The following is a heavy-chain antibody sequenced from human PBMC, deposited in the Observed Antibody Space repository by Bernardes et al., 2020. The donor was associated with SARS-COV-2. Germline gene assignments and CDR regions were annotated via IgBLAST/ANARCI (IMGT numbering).Heavy chain of an antibody. V-gene: IGHV3-9*01. CDR2: ISWNSGSI. CDR3: AKDYETGELGIAVEGYCGH. D-gene: IGHD6-19*01. CDR1: GFTFDDFA. Sequence: GGSLRLSCVASGFTFDDFAMHWVRHSPGKGLEWVSGISWNSGSIGYAASVKGRFTISRDNAKNSLYLQMNSLRPDDTALYYCAKDYETGELGIAVEGYCGHGGQGTLVTVSS. J-gene: IGHJ4*02.